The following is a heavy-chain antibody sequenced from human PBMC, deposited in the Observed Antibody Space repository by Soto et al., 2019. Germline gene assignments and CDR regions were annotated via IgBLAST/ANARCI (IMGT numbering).Heavy chain of an antibody. CDR2: ISSSGSTI. Sequence: AGGSLRLSCAASGFTFSSYEMNWVRQAPGKGLEWVSYISSSGSTIYYADSVKGRFTISRDNAKNSLYLQMNSLRAEDTAVYYCAGGLENYYYYGMDVWGQGTTVTVSS. V-gene: IGHV3-48*03. J-gene: IGHJ6*02. CDR3: AGGLENYYYYGMDV. CDR1: GFTFSSYE. D-gene: IGHD3-3*01.